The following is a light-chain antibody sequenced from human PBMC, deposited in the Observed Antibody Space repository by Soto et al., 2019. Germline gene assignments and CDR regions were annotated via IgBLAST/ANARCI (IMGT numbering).Light chain of an antibody. CDR1: SSDVGGYDY. CDR3: SSYSISTAYL. CDR2: EVS. Sequence: QSALTQPASMSGSPGRSITISCTGTSSDVGGYDYVSWYQLHPGKAPKLMVFEVSNRPSGVSYRFSGSKSGNTASLTISGLQAEDEADYFCSSYSISTAYLFGTGTKVTVL. V-gene: IGLV2-14*01. J-gene: IGLJ1*01.